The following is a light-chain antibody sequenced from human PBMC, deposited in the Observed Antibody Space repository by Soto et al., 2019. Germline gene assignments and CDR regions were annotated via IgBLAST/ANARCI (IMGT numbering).Light chain of an antibody. J-gene: IGLJ2*01. Sequence: QSALTQPASVSGSPGQSITISCTGTSSDVGSYNLVSWYQQHPGKAPKLMIYEGSKRPSGVSNRFSGSKSGNTASLTISGLQAEDEADYYCCSYAGSSTAVVSGGGTKVTVL. V-gene: IGLV2-23*01. CDR3: CSYAGSSTAVV. CDR1: SSDVGSYNL. CDR2: EGS.